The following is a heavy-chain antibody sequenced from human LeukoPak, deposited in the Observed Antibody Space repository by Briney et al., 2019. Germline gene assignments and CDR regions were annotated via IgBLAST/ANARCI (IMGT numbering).Heavy chain of an antibody. V-gene: IGHV3-30*04. D-gene: IGHD6-13*01. CDR1: GFTFSSYA. CDR2: ISYDGSNK. Sequence: PGGSLRLSCAASGFTFSSYAMHWVRQAPGKGLEWVAVISYDGSNKYYADSVKGRFTISRDNSKNTLYLQMNSLRAEDTAVYYCARDAPDSSSWYYYYYMDVWGKGTTVTVSS. CDR3: ARDAPDSSSWYYYYYMDV. J-gene: IGHJ6*03.